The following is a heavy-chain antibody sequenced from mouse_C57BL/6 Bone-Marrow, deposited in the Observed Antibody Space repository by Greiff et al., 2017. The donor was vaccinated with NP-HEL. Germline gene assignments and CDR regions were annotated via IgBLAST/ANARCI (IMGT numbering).Heavy chain of an antibody. CDR1: GYTFTSYW. Sequence: QVQLQQPGAELVQPGASVKMSCKASGYTFTSYWITWVKQRPGQGLEWIGDVYPGSGSTNYIEKFKSKATLTVDTSSSTAYMQLSSLTSEGSAVYYYASFMDYWGQGTSVTVSS. CDR2: VYPGSGST. V-gene: IGHV1-55*01. J-gene: IGHJ4*01. CDR3: ASFMDY.